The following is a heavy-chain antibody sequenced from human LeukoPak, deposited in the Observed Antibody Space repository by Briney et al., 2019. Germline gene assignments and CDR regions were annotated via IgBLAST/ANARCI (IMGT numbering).Heavy chain of an antibody. CDR1: GFTFSSHG. J-gene: IGHJ4*02. V-gene: IGHV3-23*01. D-gene: IGHD2-21*02. Sequence: GGSLRLSCAASGFTFSSHGMNWVRQAPGKGLEWVSGITGGGTTYYADSVKGRVTISRDNAKNSLYLQMNSLRAEDTAVYYCVGGGYCGGDCYNYWGQGTLVTVSS. CDR3: VGGGYCGGDCYNY. CDR2: ITGGGTT.